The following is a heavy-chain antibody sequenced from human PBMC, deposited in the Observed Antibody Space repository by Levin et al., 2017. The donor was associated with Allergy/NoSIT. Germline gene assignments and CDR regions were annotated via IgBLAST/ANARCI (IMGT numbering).Heavy chain of an antibody. D-gene: IGHD6-13*01. J-gene: IGHJ4*02. V-gene: IGHV5-51*01. CDR1: GHTFTTYW. CDR2: IYPADSDT. CDR3: ERRNTGGQQLY. Sequence: GESLKISCKDTGHTFTTYWIGWVRQMPGKGLEWMGTIYPADSDTRYSPSFQGQVTISADKSINTAYLQWRSLKASDTAIYYCERRNTGGQQLYWGQGTRVIVSS.